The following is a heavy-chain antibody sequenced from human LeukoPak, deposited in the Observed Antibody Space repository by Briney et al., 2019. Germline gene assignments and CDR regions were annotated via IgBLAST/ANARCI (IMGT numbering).Heavy chain of an antibody. CDR1: GYPISSGYH. V-gene: IGHV4-38-2*02. CDR2: VYRSGST. CDR3: ARENWVFDY. D-gene: IGHD7-27*01. Sequence: SETLSLSCAVSGYPISSGYHWGWIRQPPGEGLEWIGSVYRSGSTYYNPSLQSRVTISVDTSKNQISLKVRSVTAADTAVYYCARENWVFDYWGQGILVTVSS. J-gene: IGHJ4*02.